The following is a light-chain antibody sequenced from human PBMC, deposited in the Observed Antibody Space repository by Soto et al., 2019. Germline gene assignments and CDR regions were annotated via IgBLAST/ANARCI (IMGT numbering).Light chain of an antibody. CDR1: QSLSNN. V-gene: IGKV3-20*01. CDR2: GAS. J-gene: IGKJ1*01. CDR3: QQYDSSPKT. Sequence: EIVMTQSPATLSVSPGETATLSCSASQSLSNNVAWYQQKPGQAPRLLIYGASSRATGIPDRFSGSGSGTDFTLTISRMEPEDFAVYYCQQYDSSPKTCGQGTKG.